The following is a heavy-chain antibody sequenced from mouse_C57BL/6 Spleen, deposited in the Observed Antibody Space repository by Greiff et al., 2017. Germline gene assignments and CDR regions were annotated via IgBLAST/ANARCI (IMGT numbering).Heavy chain of an antibody. D-gene: IGHD3-2*02. Sequence: QVQLQQPGAELVMPAPSVTLSCNASGYTFTSYCMHWVKLRPGQGLGWIGEIDPSDSYTNYNQKFKGKSTLTVDKSSSTAYMQLSSLTSEDDAVYYCARGRDSSGWFAYWGQGTMLTVSA. CDR1: GYTFTSYC. CDR3: ARGRDSSGWFAY. V-gene: IGHV1-69*01. J-gene: IGHJ3*01. CDR2: IDPSDSYT.